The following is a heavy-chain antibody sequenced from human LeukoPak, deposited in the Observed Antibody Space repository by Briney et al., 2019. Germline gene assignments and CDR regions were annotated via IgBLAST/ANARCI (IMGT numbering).Heavy chain of an antibody. Sequence: ASVKVSCKASGYTFTSYYMHWVRQAPGQGLEWMGIINPSGGSTSYAQKFQGRVTMTRDTSTSTVYMDLSSLRSEDTAVYYCAREVDYYDTSDYFPLGYWGQGTLVTVSS. D-gene: IGHD3-22*01. CDR1: GYTFTSYY. J-gene: IGHJ4*02. V-gene: IGHV1-46*01. CDR2: INPSGGST. CDR3: AREVDYYDTSDYFPLGY.